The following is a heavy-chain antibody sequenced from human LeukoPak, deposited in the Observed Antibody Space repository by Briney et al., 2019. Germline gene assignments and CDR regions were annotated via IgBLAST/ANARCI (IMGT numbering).Heavy chain of an antibody. CDR1: GLTLSNAW. CDR2: IQSKTDGGAA. Sequence: GGSLRPSCAASGLTLSNAWMRWVRQAPGNGLEWVGRIQSKTDGGAADYAAPVKGRFSISRDDSKNTLYLQMNSLKTEDTAVYYCTPGHYSSLWGQGTLVTVSS. J-gene: IGHJ4*02. D-gene: IGHD6-13*01. CDR3: TPGHYSSL. V-gene: IGHV3-15*01.